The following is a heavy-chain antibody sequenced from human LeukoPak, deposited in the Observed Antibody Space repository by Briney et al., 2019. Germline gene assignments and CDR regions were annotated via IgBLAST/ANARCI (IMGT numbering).Heavy chain of an antibody. V-gene: IGHV3-74*01. CDR2: IKNDGSIT. J-gene: IGHJ4*02. D-gene: IGHD1-14*01. Sequence: PGGSLRLSCAASGFTFSTYWMHWVRQAPGKGLVWVSRIKNDGSITIYADSVKGRFTISRDNAKNTLFLQTSSLRVDDTAVYYCARDDYNRHWGQGTLVTVSS. CDR1: GFTFSTYW. CDR3: ARDDYNRH.